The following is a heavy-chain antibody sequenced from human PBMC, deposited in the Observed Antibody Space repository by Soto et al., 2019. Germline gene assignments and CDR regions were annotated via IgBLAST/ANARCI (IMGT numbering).Heavy chain of an antibody. D-gene: IGHD6-19*01. CDR1: GFTFSSYA. V-gene: IGHV3-30-3*01. CDR2: MSYDGSNK. CDR3: ARDKSPYSSGWHNRHFDY. J-gene: IGHJ4*02. Sequence: QVQLVESGGGVVQPGRSLRLSCAASGFTFSSYAMHWVRQAPGKGLEWVAVMSYDGSNKYYADSVKGRFTISRDNSNNTLDLQMNSLRAEDTAVYYCARDKSPYSSGWHNRHFDYWGQGTLVTVSS.